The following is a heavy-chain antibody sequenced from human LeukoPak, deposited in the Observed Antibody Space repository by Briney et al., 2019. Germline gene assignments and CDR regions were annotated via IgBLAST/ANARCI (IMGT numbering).Heavy chain of an antibody. J-gene: IGHJ4*02. V-gene: IGHV3-72*01. CDR2: TRNKANSYTT. D-gene: IGHD3/OR15-3a*01. Sequence: GGSLGLSCAASGFTFSDHYMDWVRQAPGKGLEWVGRTRNKANSYTTEYAASVKGRFTISRDDSKNSLYLQMNSLKTEDTAVYYCARAFGLEPVWGQGTLVTVSS. CDR3: ARAFGLEPV. CDR1: GFTFSDHY.